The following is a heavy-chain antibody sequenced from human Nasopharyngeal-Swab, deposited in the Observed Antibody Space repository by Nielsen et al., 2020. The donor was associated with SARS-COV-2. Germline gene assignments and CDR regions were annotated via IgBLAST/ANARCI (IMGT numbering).Heavy chain of an antibody. CDR2: ISGSGGST. J-gene: IGHJ4*02. V-gene: IGHV3-23*01. CDR3: AKQRYCSSTSCYGGGFDY. D-gene: IGHD2-2*01. Sequence: VRQAPGKGLEWVSAISGSGGSTYYADSVKGRFTIPRDNSKNTLYLQMNSLRAEDTAVYYCAKQRYCSSTSCYGGGFDYWGQGTLVTVSS.